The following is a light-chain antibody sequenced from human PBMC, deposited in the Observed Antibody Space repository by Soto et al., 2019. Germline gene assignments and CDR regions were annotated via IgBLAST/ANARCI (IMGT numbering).Light chain of an antibody. CDR1: SGSIASNY. CDR2: EDN. CDR3: QSYDSSNQRVV. V-gene: IGLV6-57*02. J-gene: IGLJ2*01. Sequence: NFMLTQSHSVSESPGKTVIISCTGSSGSIASNYVQWYQQRPGSAPTTVIYEDNQRPSGVPDRFSGSIDSSSNSASLTITGLKTEDEADYYCQSYDSSNQRVVFGGGTKLTVL.